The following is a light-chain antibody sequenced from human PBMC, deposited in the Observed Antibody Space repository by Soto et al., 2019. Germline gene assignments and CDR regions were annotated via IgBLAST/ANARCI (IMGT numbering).Light chain of an antibody. CDR1: QRISSW. CDR2: DAS. Sequence: EMTKYTHTLSLSGSDVDLPTSRASQRISSWLAWYQQKPGKAPKLLIYDASSLESGVPSRFSGSGSCTEFTLTISSLQPDHLATYYCQQYNRYPPTFGGGTKADIK. J-gene: IGKJ4*01. CDR3: QQYNRYPPT. V-gene: IGKV1-5*01.